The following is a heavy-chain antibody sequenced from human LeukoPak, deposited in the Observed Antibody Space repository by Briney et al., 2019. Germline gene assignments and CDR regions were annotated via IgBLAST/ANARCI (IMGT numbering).Heavy chain of an antibody. V-gene: IGHV1-69*04. J-gene: IGHJ5*02. Sequence: SVKVSCKASGGTFSSYAISWVRQAPGQGLEWMGRIIPILGIANYAQKFQGRVTITADKSTSTAYMELSSLGSEDTAVYYCARDLGVVLRFWSWGQGTLVTVSS. CDR3: ARDLGVVLRFWS. CDR2: IIPILGIA. D-gene: IGHD3-3*01. CDR1: GGTFSSYA.